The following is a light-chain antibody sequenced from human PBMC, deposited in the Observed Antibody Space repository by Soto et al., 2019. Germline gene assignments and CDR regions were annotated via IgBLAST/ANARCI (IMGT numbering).Light chain of an antibody. J-gene: IGLJ3*02. CDR3: QSYDSSLSGSV. CDR2: GNS. CDR1: SSNIGATYH. V-gene: IGLV1-40*01. Sequence: QSVLTQPPSVSGAPGQRVTISCTGSSSNIGATYHVHWYQQLPGTAPKLLIYGNSNRPSGVPDRFSGSKSGTSASLAITGIQAEDEADYYCQSYDSSLSGSVFGGGTQLTVL.